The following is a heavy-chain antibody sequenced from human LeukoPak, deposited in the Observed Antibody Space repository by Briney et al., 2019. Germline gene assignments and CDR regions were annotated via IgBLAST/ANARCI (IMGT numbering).Heavy chain of an antibody. CDR3: ARGGMATNRDYMDV. D-gene: IGHD5-24*01. V-gene: IGHV3-21*01. CDR1: GFTFSSYS. J-gene: IGHJ6*03. Sequence: GGSLRLSCAASGFTFSSYSMNWVRQAPGMGLEWVSSISSSSSYIYYADSVKGRFTISRDNAKNSLYLQMNSLRAEDTAVYYCARGGMATNRDYMDVWGKGTTVTVSS. CDR2: ISSSSSYI.